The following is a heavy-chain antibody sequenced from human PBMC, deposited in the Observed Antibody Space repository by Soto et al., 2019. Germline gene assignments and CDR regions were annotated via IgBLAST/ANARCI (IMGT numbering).Heavy chain of an antibody. CDR3: AKIYDFWSGSQFDP. V-gene: IGHV3-23*01. CDR1: GFTFSSYA. Sequence: GGSLRLSCAASGFTFSSYAMSWVRQAPGKGLEWVSAISGRGGSTYYADSVKGRFTISSDNSKNTLYLQMNSLRAENTAVYYCAKIYDFWSGSQFDPWGQGTLVTVSS. CDR2: ISGRGGST. J-gene: IGHJ5*02. D-gene: IGHD3-3*01.